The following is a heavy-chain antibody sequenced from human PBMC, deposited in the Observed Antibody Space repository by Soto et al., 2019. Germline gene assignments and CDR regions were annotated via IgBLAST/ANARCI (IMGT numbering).Heavy chain of an antibody. J-gene: IGHJ6*02. CDR3: ARAACSRTSCYNYSAYGMDV. CDR1: GYTFTTYS. D-gene: IGHD2-2*01. CDR2: IHAGNGNT. Sequence: QVQLVQSGPEMKKPGASVKLSCKASGYTFTTYSMHWVRQAPGQRLEWMGWIHAGNGNTEHSQKFQGRVTITRDTYASKAYLELGSLRSEDTAVYYCARAACSRTSCYNYSAYGMDVWGQGTAVTVS. V-gene: IGHV1-3*01.